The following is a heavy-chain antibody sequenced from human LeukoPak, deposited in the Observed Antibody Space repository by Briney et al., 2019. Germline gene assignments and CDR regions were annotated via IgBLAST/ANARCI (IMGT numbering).Heavy chain of an antibody. V-gene: IGHV1-8*01. CDR3: ARVAYYYDSSGIDY. D-gene: IGHD3-22*01. J-gene: IGHJ4*02. Sequence: ASVKVSCKASGYTFTSYDISWVRQATGQGLEWMGWMNPNNGDTGYAQKFQGRVTMTRDTSISTAYMELSSLRSEDTAVYFCARVAYYYDSSGIDYWGQGTLVTVSS. CDR1: GYTFTSYD. CDR2: MNPNNGDT.